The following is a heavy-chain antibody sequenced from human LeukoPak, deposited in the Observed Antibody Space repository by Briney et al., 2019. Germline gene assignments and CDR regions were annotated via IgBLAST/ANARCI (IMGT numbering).Heavy chain of an antibody. CDR3: AKASIVGATTDFDY. CDR2: ISGSGGST. V-gene: IGHV3-23*01. D-gene: IGHD1-26*01. CDR1: GFTFSSYA. J-gene: IGHJ4*02. Sequence: GGSLRLSCAASGFTFSSYAMSWVRQAPGKGLEWVSAISGSGGSTYYADSVKGRFTVSRDNSKNTLYLQMNSLRAEDTAVYCCAKASIVGATTDFDYWGQGTLVTVSS.